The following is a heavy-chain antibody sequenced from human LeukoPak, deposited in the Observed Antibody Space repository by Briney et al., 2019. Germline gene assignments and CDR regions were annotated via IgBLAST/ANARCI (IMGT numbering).Heavy chain of an antibody. V-gene: IGHV4-39*07. CDR2: IFYRGST. Sequence: SETLSLTCTVSGDPISSRSYYWDWIRQPPGGGLEWIGSIFYRGSTYYNPSLKSRVTISLDTSKNQFSLKLNFVTAADTAVYYCVRGKEDHDILTAYDYFGNWGQGTLVTVSS. CDR3: VRGKEDHDILTAYDYFGN. J-gene: IGHJ4*02. CDR1: GDPISSRSYY. D-gene: IGHD3-9*01.